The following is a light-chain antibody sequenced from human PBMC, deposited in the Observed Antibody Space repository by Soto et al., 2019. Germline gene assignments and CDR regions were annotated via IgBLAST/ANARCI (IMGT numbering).Light chain of an antibody. V-gene: IGKV3-20*01. CDR3: QQYENYWT. CDR1: QRVSSNY. J-gene: IGKJ1*01. Sequence: EIVLTQSPGTLSLSPVERATLSCRASQRVSSNYLAWYQQKPGQAPRLLIYGASNRATSIPDRFSGSGSGTDFTLTISNLQPDDCATYYCQQYENYWTFGQGNKVDIK. CDR2: GAS.